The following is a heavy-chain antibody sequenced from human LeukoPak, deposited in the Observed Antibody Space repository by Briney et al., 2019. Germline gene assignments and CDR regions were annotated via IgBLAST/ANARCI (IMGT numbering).Heavy chain of an antibody. D-gene: IGHD5-12*01. V-gene: IGHV1-3*03. Sequence: GSSVKVSCKASGGTFSDYALNWVRQAPGQGLEWMGWINACNGNTKYSQEFQGRVTITRDTSASTAYMELSSLRSEDMAVYYCARAPPGTVDIVATWYYMDVWGKGTTVTVSS. CDR2: INACNGNT. J-gene: IGHJ6*03. CDR3: ARAPPGTVDIVATWYYMDV. CDR1: GGTFSDYA.